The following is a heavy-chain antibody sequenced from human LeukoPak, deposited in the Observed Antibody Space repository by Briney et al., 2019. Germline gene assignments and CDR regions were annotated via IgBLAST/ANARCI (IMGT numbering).Heavy chain of an antibody. CDR3: ADYGDAFDI. Sequence: GGSLRLSCAASGFTFSSYAMHWVRQAPGKGLEWVAVISYDGSNKYYADSVKGRFTISRDNSKNTLYLQMNSLRAEDTAVYHCADYGDAFDIWGQGTMVTVSS. J-gene: IGHJ3*02. CDR1: GFTFSSYA. V-gene: IGHV3-30-3*01. D-gene: IGHD4-17*01. CDR2: ISYDGSNK.